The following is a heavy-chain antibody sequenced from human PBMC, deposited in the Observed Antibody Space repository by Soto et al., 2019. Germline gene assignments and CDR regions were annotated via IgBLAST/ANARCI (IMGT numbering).Heavy chain of an antibody. CDR1: GYTFTGYY. CDR2: INPNSGGT. J-gene: IGHJ2*01. Sequence: GASVKVSCKASGYTFTGYYVHWVRQAPGQGLEWMGWINPNSGGTNYAQKFQGWVTMTRDTSISTAYMELSRLRSDDTAVYYCARDATVGIVGATRHLYIDLWGRGTLVTVSS. CDR3: ARDATVGIVGATRHLYIDL. D-gene: IGHD1-26*01. V-gene: IGHV1-2*04.